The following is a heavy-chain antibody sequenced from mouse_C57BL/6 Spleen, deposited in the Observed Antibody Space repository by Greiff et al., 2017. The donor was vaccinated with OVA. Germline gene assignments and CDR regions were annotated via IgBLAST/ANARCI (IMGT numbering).Heavy chain of an antibody. CDR1: GYTFTSYW. CDR3: ARAAIYYGNPWFAY. V-gene: IGHV1-61*01. D-gene: IGHD2-1*01. Sequence: QVQLQQPGAELVRPGSSVKLSCKASGYTFTSYWMDWVKQRPGQGLEWIGNIYPSDSETHYNQKFKDKATLTVDKSSSTAYMQLSSLTSEDSAVYYCARAAIYYGNPWFAYWGQGTLVTVSA. J-gene: IGHJ3*01. CDR2: IYPSDSET.